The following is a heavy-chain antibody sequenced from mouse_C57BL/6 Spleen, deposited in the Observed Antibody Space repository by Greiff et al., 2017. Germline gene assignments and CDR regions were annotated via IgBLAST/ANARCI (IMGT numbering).Heavy chain of an antibody. J-gene: IGHJ4*01. D-gene: IGHD2-5*01. V-gene: IGHV7-3*01. Sequence: EVQVVESGGGLVQPGGSLSLSCAASGFTFTDYYMSWVRQPPGKALEWLGFIRNKANGYTTEYSASVKGRFTISRDNSQSILYLQMNALRAEDSATYYCARSNSNYYAMDYWGQGTSVSVSS. CDR1: GFTFTDYY. CDR3: ARSNSNYYAMDY. CDR2: IRNKANGYTT.